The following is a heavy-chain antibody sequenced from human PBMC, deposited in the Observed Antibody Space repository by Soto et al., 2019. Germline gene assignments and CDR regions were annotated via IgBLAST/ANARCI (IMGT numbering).Heavy chain of an antibody. Sequence: GESLKISCKGSGYSFTSYWISWVRQMPGKGLEWMGRIDPSDSYTNYSPSFQGHVTISADKSISNAYLQWSSLKASDTAMYYCAVSSGYPYYFDYWGQGTLVTVSS. CDR2: IDPSDSYT. V-gene: IGHV5-10-1*01. CDR1: GYSFTSYW. CDR3: AVSSGYPYYFDY. J-gene: IGHJ4*02. D-gene: IGHD3-22*01.